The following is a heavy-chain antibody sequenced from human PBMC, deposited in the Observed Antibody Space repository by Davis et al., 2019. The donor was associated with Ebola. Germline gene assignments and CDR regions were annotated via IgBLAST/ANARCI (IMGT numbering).Heavy chain of an antibody. CDR2: IYSGGKT. CDR3: AVDRYGDDEGDTEDV. V-gene: IGHV3-53*01. J-gene: IGHJ6*02. CDR1: GFSFSAYY. D-gene: IGHD4-17*01. Sequence: GGSLRLSCVVSGFSFSAYYVNWFRQAPGQGLEWLAIIYSGGKTSYSDGVKGRFIISRDNSKNTVYLQMNRLRAEDTAVYYCAVDRYGDDEGDTEDVWGQGTTV.